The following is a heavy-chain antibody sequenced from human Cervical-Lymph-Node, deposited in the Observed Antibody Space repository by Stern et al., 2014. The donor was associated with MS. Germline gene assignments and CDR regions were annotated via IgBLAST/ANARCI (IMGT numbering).Heavy chain of an antibody. Sequence: VHLVESGPGLVKPSETLSLSCTVSGGSISTYYWSWIRQPPGKGLEWIGHIYYSGSTNYNPSLKSRVSMSVDTSKNQFSLKLTSVTAADTAVYYCAGAYNWNYWAWGQGTLVTVSS. CDR1: GGSISTYY. J-gene: IGHJ5*02. D-gene: IGHD1-7*01. V-gene: IGHV4-59*01. CDR2: IYYSGST. CDR3: AGAYNWNYWA.